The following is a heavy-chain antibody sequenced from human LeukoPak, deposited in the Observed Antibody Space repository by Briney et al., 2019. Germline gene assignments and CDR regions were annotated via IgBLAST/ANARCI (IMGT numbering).Heavy chain of an antibody. J-gene: IGHJ3*02. CDR2: ISISGNYI. CDR3: ARGSRFGVVGRDAFDI. Sequence: GGSVRLSCAASGFTFSRYSMNWVRQAPGKGLEWVSSISISGNYIYYADSVKGRFTISRDNAKNSLYLQMNSLRAEDTAVYYCARGSRFGVVGRDAFDIWGQGTMVTVSS. CDR1: GFTFSRYS. D-gene: IGHD3-3*01. V-gene: IGHV3-21*01.